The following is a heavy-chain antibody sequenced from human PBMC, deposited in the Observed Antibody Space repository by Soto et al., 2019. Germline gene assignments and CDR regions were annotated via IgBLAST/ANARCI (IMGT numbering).Heavy chain of an antibody. V-gene: IGHV1-69*06. J-gene: IGHJ4*02. CDR3: AREGGYCSGGSCFDY. CDR2: IIPIFGTA. Sequence: QVQLVQSGAEVRKPGSSVRVSCKASGGSFNRHTISWVRQAPGQGLEWMGGIIPIFGTANHAQKFQGWVTMTRDTSVSTAYMELSRLKSDDTAVYYCAREGGYCSGGSCFDYGGQGTLVTVSS. D-gene: IGHD2-15*01. CDR1: GGSFNRHT.